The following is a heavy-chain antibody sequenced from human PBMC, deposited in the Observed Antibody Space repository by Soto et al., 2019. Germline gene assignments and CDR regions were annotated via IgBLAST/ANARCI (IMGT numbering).Heavy chain of an antibody. Sequence: VGSLRLSCAASGFTFRSFTMNWVRQAPGKGLEWVSTISSNSAYIYYTDALRGRFTISRDNAKNSLHLQMNSLRAKDTAVYYCMRDASRDSSARGWFDPWGPGTLVTVSS. CDR3: MRDASRDSSARGWFDP. CDR1: GFTFRSFT. J-gene: IGHJ5*02. CDR2: ISSNSAYI. D-gene: IGHD6-13*01. V-gene: IGHV3-21*01.